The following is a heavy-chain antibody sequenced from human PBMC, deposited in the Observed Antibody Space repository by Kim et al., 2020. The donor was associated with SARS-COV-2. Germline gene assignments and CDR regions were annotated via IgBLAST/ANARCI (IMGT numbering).Heavy chain of an antibody. CDR1: GFTFSSYS. V-gene: IGHV3-48*02. J-gene: IGHJ6*02. CDR3: ARDDSSSWTLYYYYYGMDV. Sequence: GGSLRLSCAASGFTFSSYSMNWVRQAPGKGLEWVSYISSSSSTIYYADSMKGRFTISRDNAKNSLYLQMNSLRDEDTAVYYCARDDSSSWTLYYYYYGMDVWGQGTTVTVSS. CDR2: ISSSSSTI. D-gene: IGHD6-13*01.